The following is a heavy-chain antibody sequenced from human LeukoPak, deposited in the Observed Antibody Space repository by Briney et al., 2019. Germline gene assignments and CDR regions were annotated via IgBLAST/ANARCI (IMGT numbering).Heavy chain of an antibody. CDR3: TRDLGLRRML. CDR1: GFTFSTYS. Sequence: KSGGSLRLSCAASGFTFSTYSMNWVRQAPGKGLEWVSSIDRSSYIYYADSVKGGFTISRDNARESVSLQMNSLRVEDTAVYYCTRDLGLRRMLWGRGTLVIVSS. D-gene: IGHD6-25*01. J-gene: IGHJ2*01. V-gene: IGHV3-21*01. CDR2: IDRSSYI.